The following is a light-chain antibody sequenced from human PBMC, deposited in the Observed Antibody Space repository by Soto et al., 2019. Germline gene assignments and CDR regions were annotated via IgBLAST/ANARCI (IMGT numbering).Light chain of an antibody. Sequence: DIQMTQSPSSLSASVGDRVTITCRASQSISSYLNWYQQKPGKAPKLLLYAASSLQSGVPSRFSGSGSGTDFTLTIISLQPEDFATYYCQQSYNTLSFGGATKVEIK. CDR3: QQSYNTLS. CDR2: AAS. J-gene: IGKJ4*01. V-gene: IGKV1-39*01. CDR1: QSISSY.